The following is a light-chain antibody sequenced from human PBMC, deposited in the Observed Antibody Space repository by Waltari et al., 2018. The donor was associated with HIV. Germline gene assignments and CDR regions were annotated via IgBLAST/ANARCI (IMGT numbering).Light chain of an antibody. V-gene: IGKV2-28*01. Sequence: IVMTQSHLSLPVTPGEPASISCRSSQSLLHGDGYIYLDWYLQRPGQSPQLLVYLGSSRASGVPDRFSGSGSGTDFTLEISRVEAEDVVVYYCMQALQTPYTFGQGTKLEIK. CDR1: QSLLHGDGYIY. CDR2: LGS. CDR3: MQALQTPYT. J-gene: IGKJ2*01.